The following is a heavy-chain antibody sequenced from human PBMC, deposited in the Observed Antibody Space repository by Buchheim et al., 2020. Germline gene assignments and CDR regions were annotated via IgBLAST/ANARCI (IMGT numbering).Heavy chain of an antibody. CDR2: ISSSSSYT. Sequence: QVQLVESGGGLVKPGGSLRLSCAASGFTFSDYYMSWIRQAPGKGLEWVSYISSSSSYTNYADSVKGRFTISRDNAKNSLYLQMNSLRDEDTAVYYCARGDIVVVPAADGIMDVWGKGTT. D-gene: IGHD2-2*01. J-gene: IGHJ6*03. CDR3: ARGDIVVVPAADGIMDV. CDR1: GFTFSDYY. V-gene: IGHV3-11*05.